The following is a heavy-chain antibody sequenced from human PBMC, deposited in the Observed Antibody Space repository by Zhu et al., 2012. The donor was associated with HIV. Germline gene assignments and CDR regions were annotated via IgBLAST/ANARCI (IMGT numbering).Heavy chain of an antibody. Sequence: QVQLQESGPGLVKPSETLSLTCAVSGYSISSGYYWGWIRQPPGKGLEWIGSIYHSGSTYYNPSLKSRVTISVDTSKNQFSLKLSSVTAADTAVYYCARDSYSGSYSPPFDYWGQGTLVTVSS. V-gene: IGHV4-38-2*02. CDR2: IYHSGST. J-gene: IGHJ4*02. CDR1: GYSISSGYY. CDR3: ARDSYSGSYSPPFDY. D-gene: IGHD3-10*01.